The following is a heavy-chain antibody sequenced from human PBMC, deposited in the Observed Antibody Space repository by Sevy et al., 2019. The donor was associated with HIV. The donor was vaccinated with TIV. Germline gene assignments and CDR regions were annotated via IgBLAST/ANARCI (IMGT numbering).Heavy chain of an antibody. CDR2: ISPNGATS. J-gene: IGHJ4*02. D-gene: IGHD6-19*01. Sequence: GGSLRLSCEVSGFTFGYFAMSWVRQAPGKGLEWVSGISPNGATSHYAASVRGRFTISRDNSKNRMYLQMSSLRDEDTAQYYCAKGTSGWYDALDQWGQGTLVTVSS. CDR3: AKGTSGWYDALDQ. CDR1: GFTFGYFA. V-gene: IGHV3-23*01.